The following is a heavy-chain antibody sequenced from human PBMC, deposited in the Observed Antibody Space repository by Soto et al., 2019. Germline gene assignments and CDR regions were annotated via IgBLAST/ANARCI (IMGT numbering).Heavy chain of an antibody. Sequence: SETLSLTCSVSGGSISTSSYYWGWIRQPPGKGLEWIGSIYYSERTYYNPSLKSRVTMPVDTSKNQFSLKLSSVTAADTAVYYCASSYLGNYYIDYWGQGTLVTGSS. CDR1: GGSISTSSYY. CDR3: ASSYLGNYYIDY. V-gene: IGHV4-39*01. D-gene: IGHD1-7*01. CDR2: IYYSERT. J-gene: IGHJ4*02.